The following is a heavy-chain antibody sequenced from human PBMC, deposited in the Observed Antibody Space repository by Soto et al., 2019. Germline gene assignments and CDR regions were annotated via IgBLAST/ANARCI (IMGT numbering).Heavy chain of an antibody. Sequence: EVQLVESGGGLVKPGGSLRLSCAASGFTFTSALMTWVRQAPGKGLEWVGRVKSKTDGGTTDYAAPVKGRFTISRDDSEKTLYLQMNSLKTEDTAVYYFTTGSTGRDYWGQGTLVTVSS. J-gene: IGHJ4*02. V-gene: IGHV3-15*01. CDR1: GFTFTSAL. CDR2: VKSKTDGGTT. CDR3: TTGSTGRDY. D-gene: IGHD3-10*01.